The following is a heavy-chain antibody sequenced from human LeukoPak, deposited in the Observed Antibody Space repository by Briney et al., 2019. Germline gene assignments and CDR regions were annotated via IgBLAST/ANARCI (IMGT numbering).Heavy chain of an antibody. CDR2: IRYDGSNK. CDR1: GFTFSSYG. CDR3: AKDVAARPPNYYYYYMGV. Sequence: PGGSLRLSCAASGFTFSSYGMHWVRQAPGKGLEWVAFIRYDGSNKYYADSVKGRFTISRDNSKNTLYLQMNSLRAEDTAVYYCAKDVAARPPNYYYYYMGVWGKGTTVTVSS. V-gene: IGHV3-30*02. D-gene: IGHD6-6*01. J-gene: IGHJ6*03.